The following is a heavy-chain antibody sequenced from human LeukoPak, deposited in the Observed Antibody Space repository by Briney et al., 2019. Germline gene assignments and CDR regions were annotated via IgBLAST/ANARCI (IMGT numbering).Heavy chain of an antibody. CDR1: GGSISSGGYS. J-gene: IGHJ4*02. CDR3: ARVGTYGDAAFDY. V-gene: IGHV4-30-4*07. Sequence: SETLSLTCAVSGGSISSGGYSWSWIWQPPGKGLEWIGYIYYSGSTYYNPSLKSRVTISVDTSKNQFSLKLSSVTAADTAVYYCARVGTYGDAAFDYWGQGTLVTVSS. CDR2: IYYSGST. D-gene: IGHD4-17*01.